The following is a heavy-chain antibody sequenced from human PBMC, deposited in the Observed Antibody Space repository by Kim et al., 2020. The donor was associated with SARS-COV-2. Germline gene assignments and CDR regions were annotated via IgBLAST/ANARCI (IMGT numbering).Heavy chain of an antibody. CDR2: INPSGGST. CDR1: GYTFTSYY. Sequence: ASVKVSCKASGYTFTSYYMHWVRQAPGQGLEWMGIINPSGGSTSYAQKFQGRVTMTRDTSTSTVYMELSSLRSEDTAVYYCARGFKRVGQWLVRLRNDAFDIWGQGTMVTVSS. J-gene: IGHJ3*02. V-gene: IGHV1-46*01. CDR3: ARGFKRVGQWLVRLRNDAFDI. D-gene: IGHD6-19*01.